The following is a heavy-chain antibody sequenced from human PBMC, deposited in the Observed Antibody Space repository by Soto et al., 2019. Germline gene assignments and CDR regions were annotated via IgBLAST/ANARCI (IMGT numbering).Heavy chain of an antibody. D-gene: IGHD2-8*02. CDR1: GFTFSNYA. Sequence: GGSLRLSCAASGFTFSNYAMHWVRQAPGKGLEWVAVISYDGNIKYYADSVKGRFTISRDNSKNTLYLRMNSLRAEDTAVYYCAREGLYSPHWSSLDYWGRGSRVTVPS. CDR3: AREGLYSPHWSSLDY. CDR2: ISYDGNIK. V-gene: IGHV3-30-3*01. J-gene: IGHJ4*02.